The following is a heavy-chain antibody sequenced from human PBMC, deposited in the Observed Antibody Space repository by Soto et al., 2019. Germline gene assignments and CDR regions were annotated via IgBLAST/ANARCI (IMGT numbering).Heavy chain of an antibody. Sequence: PSETLCISCAFDDGSSSGCYWNWLREPGGKGLDWTGQIKHSGSTNYNPSLKSRVTISVDTSKNQFSLNLSSVTAADTAVYYCARAGEIYYDSSGYYRNYYGMDVWGQGTTVTVSS. CDR1: DGSSSGCY. CDR3: ARAGEIYYDSSGYYRNYYGMDV. CDR2: IKHSGST. D-gene: IGHD3-22*01. V-gene: IGHV4-34*01. J-gene: IGHJ6*01.